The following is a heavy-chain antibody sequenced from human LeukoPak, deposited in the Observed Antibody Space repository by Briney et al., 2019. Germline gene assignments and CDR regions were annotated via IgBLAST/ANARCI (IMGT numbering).Heavy chain of an antibody. Sequence: ASVKDSCKPSGYILTEYFVPGVRQAPGQGLEWMGFIIPDSGGTTYQHKFQGRVTMTRNTSISTFYMELSSLRPGDRAVYYCLTEDKYCTGANCGVFWGQGTLITVSS. V-gene: IGHV1-2*02. CDR2: IIPDSGGT. J-gene: IGHJ4*02. D-gene: IGHD2-8*02. CDR1: GYILTEYF. CDR3: LTEDKYCTGANCGVF.